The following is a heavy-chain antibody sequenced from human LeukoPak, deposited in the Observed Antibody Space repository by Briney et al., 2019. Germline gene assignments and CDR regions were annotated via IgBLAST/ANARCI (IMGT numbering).Heavy chain of an antibody. Sequence: ASVKVSCKASGYTFTGYYMHWVRQAPGQGLEWMGWINPNSGGTNYAQKFQGRVTMTRDTSISTAYMELSRLRSDDTAVYYCARDSGYYDSSGYYYQGALDLWGQGTLVTVSS. CDR3: ARDSGYYDSSGYYYQGALDL. D-gene: IGHD3-22*01. J-gene: IGHJ5*02. CDR1: GYTFTGYY. V-gene: IGHV1-2*02. CDR2: INPNSGGT.